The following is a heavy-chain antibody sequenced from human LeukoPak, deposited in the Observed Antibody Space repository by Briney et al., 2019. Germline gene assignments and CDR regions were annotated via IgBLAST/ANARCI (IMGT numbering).Heavy chain of an antibody. D-gene: IGHD1-1*01. CDR3: ARQVLVQVIDY. Sequence: PSETLSLICAVSGYSISSGYYWGWIRQPPGKGLEWIGSIYHSGSTYYNPSLKSRVTISVDTSKNQFSLKLSSVTAADTAVYYCARQVLVQVIDYWGQGTLVTVPS. CDR2: IYHSGST. CDR1: GYSISSGYY. V-gene: IGHV4-38-2*01. J-gene: IGHJ4*02.